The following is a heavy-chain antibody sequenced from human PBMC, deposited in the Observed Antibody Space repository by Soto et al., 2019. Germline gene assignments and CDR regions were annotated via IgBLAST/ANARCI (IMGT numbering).Heavy chain of an antibody. Sequence: GSLRVSCAASGFTFSSYAMSWVRQAPGKGLEWVSAISGSGGSTYYADSVKGRFTISRDNSKNTLYLQMNSLRAEDTAVYYCAKRAIAARLYYYYGMDVWGQGTTVTVSS. V-gene: IGHV3-23*01. CDR1: GFTFSSYA. CDR3: AKRAIAARLYYYYGMDV. J-gene: IGHJ6*02. CDR2: ISGSGGST. D-gene: IGHD6-6*01.